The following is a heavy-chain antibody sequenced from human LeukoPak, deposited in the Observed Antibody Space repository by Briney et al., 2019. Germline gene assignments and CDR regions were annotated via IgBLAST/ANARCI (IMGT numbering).Heavy chain of an antibody. J-gene: IGHJ4*02. V-gene: IGHV4-59*08. Sequence: SETLSLTCTVSGGSISSYYWSWIRHPPGKGLEWIGYIYYSGSTNYNPSLKSRVTISVDTSKNQFSLKLSSVTAADTAVYYCARHRDSSSWYFDYWGQGTLVTVSS. CDR3: ARHRDSSSWYFDY. CDR1: GGSISSYY. CDR2: IYYSGST. D-gene: IGHD6-13*01.